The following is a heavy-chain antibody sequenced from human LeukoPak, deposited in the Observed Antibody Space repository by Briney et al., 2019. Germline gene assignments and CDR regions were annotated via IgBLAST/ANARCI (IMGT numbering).Heavy chain of an antibody. J-gene: IGHJ6*02. CDR2: IYSGGST. V-gene: IGHV3-66*01. D-gene: IGHD6-19*01. CDR1: GFTVSSNY. Sequence: PGGSLRLSCAASGFTVSSNYMSWVRQAPRKGLEWVSVIYSGGSTYYADSVKGRFTISRDNSKNTLYLQMNSLRAEDTAVYYCARDLRLVTSHYYYYYGMDVWGQGTTVTVSS. CDR3: ARDLRLVTSHYYYYYGMDV.